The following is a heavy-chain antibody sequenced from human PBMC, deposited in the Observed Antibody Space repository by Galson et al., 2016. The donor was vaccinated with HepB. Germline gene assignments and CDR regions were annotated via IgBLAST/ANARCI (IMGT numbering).Heavy chain of an antibody. Sequence: SLRLSCAASGFTFASYAIQWVRQAPGKGLEWVAVISSDGNIKYYADSVKGRFTISRDNSKNTLYLQMNSLRAEDTAGYYCSSGISFKGELDYWGQGTPVTVSS. J-gene: IGHJ4*02. D-gene: IGHD3-16*01. V-gene: IGHV3-30-3*01. CDR3: SSGISFKGELDY. CDR2: ISSDGNIK. CDR1: GFTFASYA.